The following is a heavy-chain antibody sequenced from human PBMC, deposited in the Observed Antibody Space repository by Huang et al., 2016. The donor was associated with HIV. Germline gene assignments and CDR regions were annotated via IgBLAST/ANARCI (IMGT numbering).Heavy chain of an antibody. D-gene: IGHD1-1*01. J-gene: IGHJ3*02. CDR1: GFPFSTFV. Sequence: EERLVESGGGLVKPGGSLRLSCTASGFPFSTFVMTWVRQGPGRGRGGATDIEPTSKCITYPASLKGRFTISRDNAKKSVYLQMRSLRVEDSAVYFCARARPSCWNQWPRCHSDGFDIWGQGTVVTVST. V-gene: IGHV3-21*02. CDR2: IEPTSKCI. CDR3: ARARPSCWNQWPRCHSDGFDI.